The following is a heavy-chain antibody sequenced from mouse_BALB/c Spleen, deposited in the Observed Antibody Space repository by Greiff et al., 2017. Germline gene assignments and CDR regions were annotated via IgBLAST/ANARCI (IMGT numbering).Heavy chain of an antibody. CDR2: ISYSGST. CDR1: GDSITSGY. J-gene: IGHJ4*01. CDR3: ARRYRYDFAMDY. Sequence: EVKLQESGPSLVKPSQTLSLTCSVTGDSITSGYWNWIRKFPGNKLEYMGYISYSGSTYYNPSLKSRISITRDTSKNQYYLQLNSVTAEDTATYYCARRYRYDFAMDYWGQGTSVTVSS. D-gene: IGHD2-14*01. V-gene: IGHV3-8*02.